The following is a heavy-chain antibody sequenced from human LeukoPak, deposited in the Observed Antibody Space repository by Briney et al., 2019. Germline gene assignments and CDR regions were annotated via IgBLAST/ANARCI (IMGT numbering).Heavy chain of an antibody. CDR1: GFSFSSYA. CDR2: MSGSGGST. Sequence: PGGSLRLSCAASGFSFSSYAMSWVRQAPGKGLEWVSTMSGSGGSTYYADSVKGRFTISRDNSKNTLYVQMSSLRAEDTAVYYCAKIEYSSSWNVFDYWGQGTLVTVSS. V-gene: IGHV3-23*01. J-gene: IGHJ4*02. CDR3: AKIEYSSSWNVFDY. D-gene: IGHD6-13*01.